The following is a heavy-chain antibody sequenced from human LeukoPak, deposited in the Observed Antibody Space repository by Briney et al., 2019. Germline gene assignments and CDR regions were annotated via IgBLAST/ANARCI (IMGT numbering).Heavy chain of an antibody. D-gene: IGHD3-3*01. CDR1: GFIFSDHW. CDR3: VRERNNFWSGHHSIFDS. J-gene: IGHJ4*02. CDR2: INNDGSST. Sequence: GGSLRLSCAASGFIFSDHWMHWVRQAPGKELVWLSRINNDGSSTIYADSVKGRFTFSRDNAENTLFLEMSSLRVEDTAVYYCVRERNNFWSGHHSIFDSWGQGTLVTVSS. V-gene: IGHV3-74*01.